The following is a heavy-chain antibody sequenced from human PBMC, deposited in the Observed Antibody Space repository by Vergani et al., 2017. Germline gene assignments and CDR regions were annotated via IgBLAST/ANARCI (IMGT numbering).Heavy chain of an antibody. CDR2: IWYDGSNK. Sequence: QVQLVESGGGVVQPGRSLRLSCAASGFTFSSYGMHWVRQAPGKGLEWVAVIWYDGSNKYYADSVKGRFTISRDNSKNTLYLQMNSLRAEDTAVYYCARGYDDYVWGSYRPTNWFDPWGQGTLVTVSS. D-gene: IGHD3-16*02. CDR1: GFTFSSYG. V-gene: IGHV3-33*01. CDR3: ARGYDDYVWGSYRPTNWFDP. J-gene: IGHJ5*02.